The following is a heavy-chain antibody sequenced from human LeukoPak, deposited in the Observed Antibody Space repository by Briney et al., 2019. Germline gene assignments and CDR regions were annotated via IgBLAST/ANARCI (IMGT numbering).Heavy chain of an antibody. Sequence: SETLSLTCSVSGGSLNSGSYYWSWQPAGKRLEWIGRMYISGSTYYNPSLKSRVTISVDTSKNQFSLKLSSVTAADTAVYYCARDLRYYDSSGKTSSSGWFDPWGQGTLVTVSS. V-gene: IGHV4-61*02. CDR2: MYISGST. D-gene: IGHD3-22*01. J-gene: IGHJ5*02. CDR1: GGSLNSGSYY. CDR3: ARDLRYYDSSGKTSSSGWFDP.